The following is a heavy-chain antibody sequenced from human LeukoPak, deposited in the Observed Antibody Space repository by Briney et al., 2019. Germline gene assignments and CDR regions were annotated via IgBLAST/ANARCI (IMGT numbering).Heavy chain of an antibody. CDR3: ARGRLSCSGVSCSSFDY. J-gene: IGHJ4*02. CDR2: MNPNSGNT. D-gene: IGHD2-15*01. CDR1: GYTFTSYD. Sequence: ASVKVSCKASGYTFTSYDINWVRQATGQGLEWMGWMNPNSGNTGYAQKFQGRVTITRNTSISTAYMELSSLRSEDTAVYYCARGRLSCSGVSCSSFDYWGQGTLVTVSS. V-gene: IGHV1-8*03.